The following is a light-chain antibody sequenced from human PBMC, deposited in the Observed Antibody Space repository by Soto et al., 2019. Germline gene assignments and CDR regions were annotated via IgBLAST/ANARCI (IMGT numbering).Light chain of an antibody. CDR2: GAS. CDR3: QQYGSSPRYT. CDR1: QSVSSSY. V-gene: IGKV3-20*01. Sequence: VLTQSPGTLSLSPGESATLSCRAIQSVSSSYLAWYQQKPGQAPTLPIYGASRRTTGIPDRFSGSESETDFPLTISRLEPEDFAVYYCQQYGSSPRYTFGQGTK. J-gene: IGKJ2*01.